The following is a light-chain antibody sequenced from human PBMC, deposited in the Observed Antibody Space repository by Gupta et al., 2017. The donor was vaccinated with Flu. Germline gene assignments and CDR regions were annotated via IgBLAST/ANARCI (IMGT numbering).Light chain of an antibody. Sequence: DIQMTQSPSTLSASVGDRVTITCRASQSISSWLAWYQQKPGKAPKLLIYKASSLESGVPSRFSGSGSGTEFTLTISSLQPDDFATYYCQQYRNTFGQGTKLEIK. CDR1: QSISSW. V-gene: IGKV1-5*03. CDR2: KAS. CDR3: QQYRNT. J-gene: IGKJ2*01.